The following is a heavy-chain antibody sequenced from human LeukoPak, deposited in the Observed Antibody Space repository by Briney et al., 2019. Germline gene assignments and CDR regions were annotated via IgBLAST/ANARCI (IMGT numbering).Heavy chain of an antibody. Sequence: GGSLRLSCAASGFTFSTYVMSWVRQAPGKGLDLVSAIRGSGGSKYYAASVKGRFTISRDNSKNTLYLQMNSLGADDTAVYYCAKGNWRYFDYWGQGTLVTVSS. CDR1: GFTFSTYV. CDR3: AKGNWRYFDY. V-gene: IGHV3-23*01. D-gene: IGHD1-1*01. J-gene: IGHJ4*02. CDR2: IRGSGGSK.